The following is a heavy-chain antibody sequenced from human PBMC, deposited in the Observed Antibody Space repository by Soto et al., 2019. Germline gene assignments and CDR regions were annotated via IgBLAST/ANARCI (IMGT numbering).Heavy chain of an antibody. CDR2: IFYSGST. V-gene: IGHV4-59*01. D-gene: IGHD5-12*01. CDR1: GGSISTYY. CDR3: ARARAYTGYEFDS. J-gene: IGHJ4*02. Sequence: SETLSLTCTVSGGSISTYYWSWIRQPPGKGLEWIGYIFYSGSTNYIPSLKSRVTLSVDTSKNQFSLKLNSVTAADTAVYYCARARAYTGYEFDSWGQGTLVTVSS.